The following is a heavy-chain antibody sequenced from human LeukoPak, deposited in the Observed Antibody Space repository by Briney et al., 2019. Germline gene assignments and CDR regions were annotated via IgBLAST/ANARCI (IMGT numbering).Heavy chain of an antibody. Sequence: TGGSLRLSCAASGFTFSSYSMNWVRQAPGKGLEWVSSISSSSSYIYYADSVKGRFTISRDNAKNSLYLQMNSLRTEDTAVYYCARARRWELRGNNWFDPWGQGTLVTVSS. CDR2: ISSSSSYI. CDR3: ARARRWELRGNNWFDP. J-gene: IGHJ5*02. D-gene: IGHD1-26*01. V-gene: IGHV3-21*01. CDR1: GFTFSSYS.